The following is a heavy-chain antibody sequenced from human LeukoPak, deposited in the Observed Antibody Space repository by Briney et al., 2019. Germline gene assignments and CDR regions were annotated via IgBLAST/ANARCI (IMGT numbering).Heavy chain of an antibody. CDR2: ISSTGTT. CDR3: ARLDILVPRAVEWFDP. Sequence: SETLSLTCTVSGDXISGKYWSWIRRPAGRGLEWLGRISSTGTTDYSPFLKGRATMSLDTSKNQFSLSLTSVTAADTAVYYCARLDILVPRAVEWFDPWGQGTLVIVSS. D-gene: IGHD3-9*01. J-gene: IGHJ5*02. CDR1: GDXISGKY. V-gene: IGHV4-4*07.